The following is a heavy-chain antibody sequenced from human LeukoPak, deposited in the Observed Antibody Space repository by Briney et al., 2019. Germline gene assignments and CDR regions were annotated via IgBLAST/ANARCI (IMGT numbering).Heavy chain of an antibody. CDR2: IYYSGST. J-gene: IGHJ4*02. CDR1: GGSISSGGYY. D-gene: IGHD3-9*01. V-gene: IGHV4-31*03. CDR3: ARAGLESILTGHYLFDY. Sequence: SQTLSLTCTVSGGSISSGGYYWSWIRQHPGKGLEWIGYIYYSGSTYYNPSLKSRVTISVDTSKNQFSLKLSSVTAADTAVYYCARAGLESILTGHYLFDYWGQGTLVTVSS.